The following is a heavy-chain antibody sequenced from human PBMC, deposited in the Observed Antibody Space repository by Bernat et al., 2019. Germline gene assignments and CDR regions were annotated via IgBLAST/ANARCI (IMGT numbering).Heavy chain of an antibody. D-gene: IGHD2-8*02. CDR3: ARGGRSPTEIVLALY. CDR2: IIPIFGTA. V-gene: IGHV1-69*06. J-gene: IGHJ4*02. CDR1: GGTFSSYA. Sequence: QVQLVQSGAEVKKPGSSVKVSCKASGGTFSSYAISWVRQAPGQGLEWMGGIIPIFGTANYAQKFQGRVTITADKSTSTAYMELSSLRSEDTAMCYCARGGRSPTEIVLALYWGQGTLVTVSS.